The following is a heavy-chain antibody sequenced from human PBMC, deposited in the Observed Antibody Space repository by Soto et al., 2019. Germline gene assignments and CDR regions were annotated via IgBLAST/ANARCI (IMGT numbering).Heavy chain of an antibody. CDR1: GYTFTSYY. Sequence: QVQLVQSGAEVKKPGASVKVSCKASGYTFTSYYMHWVRQAPGQGLEWMGIINPSGGSTSYAQKSKGRVTMTRDTSTRTVCMELSSLRSEDTAVYYCARDLEGQQQGYTYYYYYGMDVWGQGTTVTVSS. CDR2: INPSGGST. V-gene: IGHV1-46*01. D-gene: IGHD6-13*01. CDR3: ARDLEGQQQGYTYYYYYGMDV. J-gene: IGHJ6*02.